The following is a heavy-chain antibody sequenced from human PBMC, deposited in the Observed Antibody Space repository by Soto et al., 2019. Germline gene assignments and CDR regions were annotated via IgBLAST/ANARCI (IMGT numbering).Heavy chain of an antibody. V-gene: IGHV3-48*02. CDR3: ARDLSWAFAH. CDR2: IRSSTTV. Sequence: GGSLRLSCAASGFSFSDFIMNWVRQAPGKGLEWISYIRSSTTVSYADSVKGRFTISRDNAKNSLFLQMNSLRDEDTAVYYCARDLSWAFAHWGQGALVTVSS. J-gene: IGHJ4*02. CDR1: GFSFSDFI. D-gene: IGHD6-13*01.